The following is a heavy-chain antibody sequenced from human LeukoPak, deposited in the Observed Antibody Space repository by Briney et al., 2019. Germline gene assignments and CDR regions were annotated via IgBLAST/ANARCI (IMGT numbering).Heavy chain of an antibody. Sequence: SETLSLTCTVSGGSISSYYWSWIRQPPGKGLEWIGYIYYSGSTNYNPSLKSRVTISVDTSKNQFSLRLSSVNAADTAVYYCARATFGGSYYAFDLGRQGTMVTVSS. CDR2: IYYSGST. CDR3: ARATFGGSYYAFDL. D-gene: IGHD1-26*01. J-gene: IGHJ3*01. V-gene: IGHV4-59*01. CDR1: GGSISSYY.